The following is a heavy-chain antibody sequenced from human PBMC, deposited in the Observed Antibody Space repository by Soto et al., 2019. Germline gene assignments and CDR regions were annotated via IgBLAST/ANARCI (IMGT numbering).Heavy chain of an antibody. CDR2: IYVGGST. Sequence: EVQLVETGGGLIQPGGSLRLSCAASGFTVSSNYMRWVRQAPGKGLEWVSVIYVGGSTYYADAVKGRFTISREHSKNTLYLQMNSRRDEDTAVYYCARGYGDAYEYYYYGRDVWGQGTTVTVSS. V-gene: IGHV3-53*02. D-gene: IGHD4-17*01. CDR1: GFTVSSNY. CDR3: ARGYGDAYEYYYYGRDV. J-gene: IGHJ6*02.